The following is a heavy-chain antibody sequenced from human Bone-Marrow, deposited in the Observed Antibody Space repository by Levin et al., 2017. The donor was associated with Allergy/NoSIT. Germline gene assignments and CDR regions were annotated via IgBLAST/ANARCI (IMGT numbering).Heavy chain of an antibody. J-gene: IGHJ4*02. D-gene: IGHD3-10*01. V-gene: IGHV3-20*04. CDR3: ARDNIYGSGSYAY. Sequence: GESLKISCAASGFTFDDYGMSWVRQAPGKGLEWVSGINWNGGSKGYADSVKGRFTISRDNAKNSLYLQMNSLRAEDTALYYCARDNIYGSGSYAYWGQGTLVTVSS. CDR1: GFTFDDYG. CDR2: INWNGGSK.